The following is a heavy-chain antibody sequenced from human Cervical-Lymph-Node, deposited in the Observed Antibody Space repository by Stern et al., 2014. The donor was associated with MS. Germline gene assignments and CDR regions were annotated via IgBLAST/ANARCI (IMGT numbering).Heavy chain of an antibody. CDR1: GYTFTIYY. V-gene: IGHV5-51*01. CDR3: ARHVQGFDY. Sequence: VQLVQSGAEVKQPGESLKISCELSGYTFTIYYIAWVRQMPGTCLEWMGVIYPDDSDTTYSPSFQGQVTISADKSITTAYLQWSSLRASDTAMYYCARHVQGFDYWGQGTLVTVSS. CDR2: IYPDDSDT. J-gene: IGHJ4*02.